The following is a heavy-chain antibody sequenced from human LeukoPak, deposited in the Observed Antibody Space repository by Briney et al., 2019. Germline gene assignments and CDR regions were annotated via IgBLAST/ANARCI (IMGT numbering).Heavy chain of an antibody. V-gene: IGHV1-18*01. CDR2: ISPYNGNT. CDR1: GYSFTSFG. J-gene: IGHJ4*02. CDR3: ARSRSGSGSYYYSFDY. Sequence: GASVKVSCKASGYSFTSFGISWVRQAPGQGLEWMGWISPYNGNTNYPEKLQGRVTMTADTSTSTAYMEPRSLRSDDTAVYYCARSRSGSGSYYYSFDYWGQGALVTVSS. D-gene: IGHD3-10*01.